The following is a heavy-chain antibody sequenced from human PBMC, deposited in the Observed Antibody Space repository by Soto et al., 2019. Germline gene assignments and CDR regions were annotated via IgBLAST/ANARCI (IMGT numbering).Heavy chain of an antibody. CDR1: GGSISSYY. D-gene: IGHD5-12*01. V-gene: IGHV4-59*08. Sequence: QVQLQESGPGLVKPSETLSLTCTVSGGSISSYYWSWIRQPPGKGREWIGYIYYTGSTNYNPSLMSRFTISVGSSKLQFSRSLTSVTAADTAVYYCARHSGGYNGFDFSYWGQGALVTVSS. CDR2: IYYTGST. J-gene: IGHJ4*02. CDR3: ARHSGGYNGFDFSY.